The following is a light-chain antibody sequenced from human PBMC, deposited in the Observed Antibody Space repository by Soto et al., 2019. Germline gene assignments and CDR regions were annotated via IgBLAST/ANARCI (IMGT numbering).Light chain of an antibody. V-gene: IGKV3-15*01. CDR1: QNIHTN. CDR2: GAS. J-gene: IGKJ5*01. Sequence: EIVMTQSPATLSVSPGERATLYCRASQNIHTNLAWYQHKPGQAPRLLFYGASTRATGLPARFSGSGSGTEFTPTINSLQAEDSALYYCQQYYNWPRTFGRGTRLEIK. CDR3: QQYYNWPRT.